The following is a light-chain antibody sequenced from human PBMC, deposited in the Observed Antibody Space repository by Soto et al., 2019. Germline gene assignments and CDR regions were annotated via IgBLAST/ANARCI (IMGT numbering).Light chain of an antibody. CDR3: QQCYSTPYS. CDR2: SAS. V-gene: IGKV1-39*01. Sequence: DIQMTQSPSSLSASVGDRVTITCRASQSIDIYLSWYQQKPGKAPKLLIYSASNLQSGVPSTFSGSGSGTNFTLTISNLQPEDFATYYCQQCYSTPYSFVQGTKVDI. CDR1: QSIDIY. J-gene: IGKJ2*01.